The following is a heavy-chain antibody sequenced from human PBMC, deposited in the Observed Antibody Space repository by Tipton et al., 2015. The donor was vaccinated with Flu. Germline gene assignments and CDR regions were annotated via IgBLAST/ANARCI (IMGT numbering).Heavy chain of an antibody. D-gene: IGHD3-10*01. CDR3: VKHFERGFDI. CDR1: GGSISSSSFY. J-gene: IGHJ3*02. V-gene: IGHV4-39*01. CDR2: MYYSGST. Sequence: TLSLTCTISGGSISSSSFYWGWIRQSPGKGLEWIGSMYYSGSTYYNPPLKSRVTISVDTSKNQFSLNLNSVTAADTAMYYCVKHFERGFDIWGQGTMVTVSS.